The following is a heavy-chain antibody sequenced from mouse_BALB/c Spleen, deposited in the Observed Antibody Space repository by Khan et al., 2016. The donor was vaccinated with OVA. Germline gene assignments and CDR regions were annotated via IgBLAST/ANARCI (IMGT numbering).Heavy chain of an antibody. J-gene: IGHJ1*01. CDR3: SRLYYYVHWYFHV. CDR1: GYSSTSDYA. V-gene: IGHV3-2*02. CDR2: IRYSGST. Sequence: EVQLLESGPGLVKPSQSLSLTCTVTGYSSTSDYAWNWIRQFPGNKMEWMGDIRYSGSTGHNPSHKSRTSMTRDTSNNQYFMQSNSVTTEDKATYYCSRLYYYVHWYFHVLRASPTVPVSS. D-gene: IGHD1-1*01.